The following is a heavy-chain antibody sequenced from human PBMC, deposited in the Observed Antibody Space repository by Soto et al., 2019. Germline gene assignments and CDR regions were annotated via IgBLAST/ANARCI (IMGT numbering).Heavy chain of an antibody. CDR3: ATAEVDY. CDR2: MNSDGSTT. J-gene: IGHJ4*02. CDR1: GFTFGNYW. Sequence: EVQLVESGGGLVQPGGSLRLSCAASGFTFGNYWMHWVRQAPGKGLEWVSRMNSDGSTTNYADYVKGRFTVSRDNARNTLHLQMNSLRAEDTAVYYCATAEVDYWGPGTLVTVSS. V-gene: IGHV3-74*01.